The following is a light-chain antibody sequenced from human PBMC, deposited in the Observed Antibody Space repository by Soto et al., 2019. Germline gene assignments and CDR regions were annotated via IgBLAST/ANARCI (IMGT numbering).Light chain of an antibody. Sequence: DIVMTQSPLSLPVTPGEPASISRRSSQSLLHSNGYNYLDWYLQKPGQSPQVLIYLGSNRASGVPDRFSGSGSGKDFTLKISRVEAEDVGVYYCMQALQTPWTFGQGTKVEIK. J-gene: IGKJ1*01. CDR3: MQALQTPWT. CDR1: QSLLHSNGYNY. V-gene: IGKV2-28*01. CDR2: LGS.